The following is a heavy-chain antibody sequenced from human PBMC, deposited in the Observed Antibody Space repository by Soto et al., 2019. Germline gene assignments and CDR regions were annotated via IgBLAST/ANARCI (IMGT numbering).Heavy chain of an antibody. CDR2: ISAYNGDT. V-gene: IGHV1-18*01. CDR3: ARMVRGSNIDYYHYMDV. CDR1: GYTFTSHG. J-gene: IGHJ6*03. D-gene: IGHD3-10*01. Sequence: QVLLVQSGAEVKKPGASVKVSCKASGYTFTSHGISWVRQAPGQGLEWMGWISAYNGDTNYAQKLQGRATLTTDTSTSTAYMEVRSLRSEDTAVYYCARMVRGSNIDYYHYMDVWGKGTTVTVSS.